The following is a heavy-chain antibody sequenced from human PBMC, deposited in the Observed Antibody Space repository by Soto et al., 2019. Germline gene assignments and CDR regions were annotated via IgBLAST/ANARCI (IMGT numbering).Heavy chain of an antibody. CDR2: IYSGGYT. Sequence: EVQLVESGGGLIQPGGSLRLSCAVSGFTVSNNYMSWVRQAPGKGLEGVSVIYSGGYTAYGDSVKGRFTISRDNSKNTLYLKKNTPGADDPGVYYCAPQRGGGGYWGQGTLVTVSS. CDR3: APQRGGGGY. V-gene: IGHV3-53*01. J-gene: IGHJ4*02. CDR1: GFTVSNNY. D-gene: IGHD6-25*01.